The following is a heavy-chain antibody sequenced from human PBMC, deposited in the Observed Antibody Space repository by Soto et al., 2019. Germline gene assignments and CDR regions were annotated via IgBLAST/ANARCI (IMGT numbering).Heavy chain of an antibody. J-gene: IGHJ5*02. V-gene: IGHV5-10-1*01. CDR2: IDPSDSYT. CDR3: ARNLRQWLVYWFDP. CDR1: GYSFASYW. Sequence: GESLKISCKGSGYSFASYWISWVRQMPGKGLEWMGRIDPSDSYTNYSPSFQGHVTISAGKSISTAYLQWSSLKASDTAMYYCARNLRQWLVYWFDPWGQGTLVTVSS. D-gene: IGHD6-19*01.